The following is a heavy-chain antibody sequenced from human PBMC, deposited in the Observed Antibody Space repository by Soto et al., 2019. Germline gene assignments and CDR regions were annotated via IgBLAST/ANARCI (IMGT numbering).Heavy chain of an antibody. CDR1: GGSISSYY. V-gene: IGHV4-59*01. J-gene: IGHJ6*02. CDR3: ARDRGDSYGSYYYYYYGMDV. Sequence: QVQLQESGPGLVKPSETLSLTCTVSGGSISSYYWSWIRQPPGKGLEWIGYIYYSGSTNYNPSLKRRVTLPLDSSKHQFSLNLSSVTDADTALYYCARDRGDSYGSYYYYYYGMDVWGQGTTVTVSS. CDR2: IYYSGST. D-gene: IGHD5-18*01.